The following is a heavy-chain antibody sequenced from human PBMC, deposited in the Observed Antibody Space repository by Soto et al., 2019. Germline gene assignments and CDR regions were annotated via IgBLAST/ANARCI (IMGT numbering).Heavy chain of an antibody. J-gene: IGHJ4*02. CDR2: INPNSGGT. V-gene: IGHV1-2*02. D-gene: IGHD1-7*01. CDR3: ARAISSNWNYIPLDD. Sequence: GASVKVSCKASGYTFTGYYMHWVRQAPGQGLEWMGWINPNSGGTNYAQKFQGRVTMTRDTSISTAYMELSRLRSDDTAVYYCARAISSNWNYIPLDDWGQGTLVTVSS. CDR1: GYTFTGYY.